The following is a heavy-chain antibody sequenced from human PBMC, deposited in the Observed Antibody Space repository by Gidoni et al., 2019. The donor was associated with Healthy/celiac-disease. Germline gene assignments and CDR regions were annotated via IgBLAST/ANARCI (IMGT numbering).Heavy chain of an antibody. CDR1: GGTFSSYA. V-gene: IGHV1-69*04. D-gene: IGHD4-4*01. J-gene: IGHJ5*02. CDR3: ATPDYSNYGWFDP. Sequence: QVQLVQSGAEVKKPGSSVKVSCTAPGGTFSSYAISWVRQAPGQGLEWMGRIIPILGIANYAQKFQGRVTITADKSTSTAYMELSSLRSEDTAVYYCATPDYSNYGWFDPWGQGTLVTVSS. CDR2: IIPILGIA.